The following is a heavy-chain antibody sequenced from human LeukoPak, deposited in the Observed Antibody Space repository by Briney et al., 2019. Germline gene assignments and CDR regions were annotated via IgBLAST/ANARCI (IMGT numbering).Heavy chain of an antibody. CDR2: IYSSGNT. V-gene: IGHV4-4*07. CDR3: ARGKYDTSGYYQQFDF. Sequence: YYWNWIRXSAGKGLEWIGRIYSSGNTTYNPSLESRVSMSVETSKKQLSLRLSSVTAADTAVYYCARGKYDTSGYYQQFDFWGQGTLVTVSS. CDR1: YY. J-gene: IGHJ4*02. D-gene: IGHD3-22*01.